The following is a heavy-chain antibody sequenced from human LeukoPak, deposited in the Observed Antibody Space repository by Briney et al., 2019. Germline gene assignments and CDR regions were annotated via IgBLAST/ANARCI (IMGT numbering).Heavy chain of an antibody. CDR3: ASGSGTWSPDY. CDR1: GFTFSNYD. V-gene: IGHV3-30*02. D-gene: IGHD3-10*01. CDR2: IRYDGSDK. Sequence: EPGGSLRLSCVASGFTFSNYDIHWVRQAPGKGLQWVAFIRYDGSDKYYADSVKGRFTISRDNSKSTLYLQMNTLRADDTALYYCASGSGTWSPDYWGQGTLVTVSS. J-gene: IGHJ4*02.